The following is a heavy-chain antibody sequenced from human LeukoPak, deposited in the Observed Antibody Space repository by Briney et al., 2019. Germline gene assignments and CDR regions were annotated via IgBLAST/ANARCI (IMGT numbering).Heavy chain of an antibody. Sequence: GGSLRLSCAASGFTFSHYLMHWVRHAPGKGLVWVSRINSDESNTNSYADSVKGRFIISRDNAKNTLYLQMNSLRAEDTAVYFCGRGGNGIDIWGQGTTVFVSS. V-gene: IGHV3-74*01. J-gene: IGHJ3*02. CDR2: INSDESNT. CDR1: GFTFSHYL. D-gene: IGHD2-8*01. CDR3: GRGGNGIDI.